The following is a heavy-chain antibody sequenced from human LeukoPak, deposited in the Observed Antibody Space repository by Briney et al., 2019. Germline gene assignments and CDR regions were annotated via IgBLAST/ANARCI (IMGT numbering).Heavy chain of an antibody. CDR1: GFTVGSNY. J-gene: IGHJ4*02. CDR2: IYSGGST. CDR3: ARDAGYGYPGNYFDY. D-gene: IGHD5-18*01. V-gene: IGHV3-66*02. Sequence: GGSLRLSCAASGFTVGSNYMNWVRQAPGKGFEWVASIYSGGSTDYADSVKGRFTISRDNSKNTLYLQMNSLRAEDTAVYYCARDAGYGYPGNYFDYWGQGTLVTVSS.